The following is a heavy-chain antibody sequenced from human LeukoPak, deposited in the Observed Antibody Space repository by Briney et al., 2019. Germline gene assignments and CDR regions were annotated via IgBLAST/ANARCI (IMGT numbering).Heavy chain of an antibody. V-gene: IGHV1-2*02. CDR3: ARDGSSTSYELGY. CDR1: GYTFTGYY. D-gene: IGHD2-2*01. J-gene: IGHJ4*02. CDR2: INPNSGGT. Sequence: GASVKVSCKASGYTFTGYYMHWVRQAPGQGLEWTGWINPNSGGTNYAQKFQGRVTMTRDTSISTAYMELSRLRSDDTAVYYCARDGSSTSYELGYWGQGTLVTVSS.